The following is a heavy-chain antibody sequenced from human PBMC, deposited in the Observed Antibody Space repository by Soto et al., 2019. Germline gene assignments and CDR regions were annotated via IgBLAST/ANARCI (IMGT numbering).Heavy chain of an antibody. CDR3: AKVLRSGVGYGMDV. J-gene: IGHJ6*02. D-gene: IGHD3-10*01. CDR1: GFSSSSYA. CDR2: ISGNGGST. Sequence: EVQLLDSGGGLVQPGGSLRLSCAASGFSSSSYAMTWVRQAPGKGLEWVSSISGNGGSTYYADSVKGRFTISRDKSNTTLYLQMNSLRAEDTAVYYCAKVLRSGVGYGMDVWGQGTTVTVSS. V-gene: IGHV3-23*01.